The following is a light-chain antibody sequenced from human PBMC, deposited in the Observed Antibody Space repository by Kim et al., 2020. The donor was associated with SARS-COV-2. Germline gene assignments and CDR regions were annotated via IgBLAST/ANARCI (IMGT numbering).Light chain of an antibody. J-gene: IGKJ5*01. CDR3: QQHSTYPLT. CDR1: QSIRGW. V-gene: IGKV1-5*01. Sequence: IQLTQSLSTLSASVGDRVTITCRASQSIRGWLAWYQQKPGKAPKLLIHDASSVESGVPSRFSGSGSETDFTLTISSLQPDDFATYYCQQHSTYPLTFGQGTRLEIK. CDR2: DAS.